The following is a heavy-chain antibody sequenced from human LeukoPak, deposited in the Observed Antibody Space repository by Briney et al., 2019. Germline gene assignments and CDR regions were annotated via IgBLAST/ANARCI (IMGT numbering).Heavy chain of an antibody. V-gene: IGHV4-34*01. D-gene: IGHD6-13*01. Sequence: PSETLSLTCGVDGGSFSGYYWNWIRQPLGKGLEWIGEINHSGSTNYNPSLKSRVTIFVDTSQKQFSLRLGSVTAADTAVYYCARGRYLTTGGGAAAGFLDYWGQGTLVTVSS. J-gene: IGHJ4*02. CDR3: ARGRYLTTGGGAAAGFLDY. CDR2: INHSGST. CDR1: GGSFSGYY.